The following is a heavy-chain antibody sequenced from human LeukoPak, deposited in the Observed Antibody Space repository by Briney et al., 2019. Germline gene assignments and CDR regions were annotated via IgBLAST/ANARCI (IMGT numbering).Heavy chain of an antibody. CDR2: ILSSGSSI. J-gene: IGHJ4*02. CDR3: AKQWSGVATMFDY. D-gene: IGHD5-12*01. CDR1: GFNFNDYH. Sequence: GGSLRLSCAASGFNFNDYHMSWIRQAPGKGLEWISYILSSGSSIYYADSVKGRFTISRDNTKNSLYLQMNSLRAEDTAVYYCAKQWSGVATMFDYWGQGTLVTVSS. V-gene: IGHV3-11*01.